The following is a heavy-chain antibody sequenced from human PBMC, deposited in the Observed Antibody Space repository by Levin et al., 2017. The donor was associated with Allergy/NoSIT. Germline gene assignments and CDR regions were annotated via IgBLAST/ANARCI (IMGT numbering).Heavy chain of an antibody. CDR3: ARGGSGWYMSDWFDP. J-gene: IGHJ5*02. D-gene: IGHD6-19*01. CDR2: INPNSGGT. Sequence: ASVKVSCKASGYTFTGYYMHWVRQAPGQGLEWMGWINPNSGGTNYAQKFQGRVTMTRDTSISTAYMELSRLRSDDTAVYYCARGGSGWYMSDWFDPWGQGTLVTVSS. CDR1: GYTFTGYY. V-gene: IGHV1-2*02.